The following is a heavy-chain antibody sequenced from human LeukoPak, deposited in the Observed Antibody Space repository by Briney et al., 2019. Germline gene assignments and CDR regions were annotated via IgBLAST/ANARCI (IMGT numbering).Heavy chain of an antibody. D-gene: IGHD3-22*01. CDR3: ASTSPDSSGYYGLRNYYFDH. J-gene: IGHJ4*02. CDR2: IYHSGST. Sequence: PSQTLSLTCAVSGGSISSGGYSWSWIRQPPGKGLEWIGYIYHSGSTYYNPSLKSRVTISVGRSKNQFSLKLSSVTAADTAVYYCASTSPDSSGYYGLRNYYFDHWGQGTLVTVSS. CDR1: GGSISSGGYS. V-gene: IGHV4-30-2*01.